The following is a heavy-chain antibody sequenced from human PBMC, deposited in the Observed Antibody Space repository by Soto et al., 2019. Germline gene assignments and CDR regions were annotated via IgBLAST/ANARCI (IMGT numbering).Heavy chain of an antibody. CDR3: TNPRASLQWPPFDP. D-gene: IGHD6-19*01. CDR2: ISPDGSNR. CDR1: GFRFSSYG. V-gene: IGHV3-30*18. J-gene: IGHJ5*02. Sequence: QVKLVESGGGVVQPGRSLRLSCAASGFRFSSYGMHWVRQAPGKGLEWVALISPDGSNREYADSVKGRFTISRDNSKHTLYLHMNSLRVEDTAVYYCTNPRASLQWPPFDPWGHGTLVTVSS.